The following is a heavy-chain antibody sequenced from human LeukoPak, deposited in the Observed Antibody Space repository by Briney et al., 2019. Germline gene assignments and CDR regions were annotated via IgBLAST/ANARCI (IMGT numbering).Heavy chain of an antibody. J-gene: IGHJ4*02. Sequence: GGSLRLTCAASGFTFSNAWMSWVRQAPGKGLEWVGRIKSKTDGGTTDYAAPVKGKFTISRDDSKNTLYLQMHSLKTEDTAVYYCTTHTAYKSFDYWGQGTLVTVSS. D-gene: IGHD5-18*01. CDR1: GFTFSNAW. V-gene: IGHV3-15*01. CDR3: TTHTAYKSFDY. CDR2: IKSKTDGGTT.